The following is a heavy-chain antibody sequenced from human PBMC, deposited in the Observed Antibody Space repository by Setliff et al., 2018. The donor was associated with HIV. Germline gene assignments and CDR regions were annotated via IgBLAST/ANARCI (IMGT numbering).Heavy chain of an antibody. CDR2: IKQDGSEK. CDR3: TRQWELRLCDY. Sequence: PGGSLRLSCSASRFTFSYYWMSWVRQAPGRGLEWVANIKQDGSEKYYADSVKGRFTISRDNSKNTLYLQMNSLRAEDTAVYYCTRQWELRLCDYWGQGTLVTVSS. CDR1: RFTFSYYW. D-gene: IGHD1-26*01. V-gene: IGHV3-7*01. J-gene: IGHJ4*02.